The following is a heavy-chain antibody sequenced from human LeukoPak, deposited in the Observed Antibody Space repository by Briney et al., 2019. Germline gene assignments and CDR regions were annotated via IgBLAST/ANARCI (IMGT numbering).Heavy chain of an antibody. D-gene: IGHD6-6*01. V-gene: IGHV3-9*03. Sequence: GGSLRLSCAASGFTFSSYAKHWVRQAPGKGLEWVSGISWNSGSIGYADSVKGRFTISRDNAKNSLYLQMNSLRAEDMALYYCAKARYSSSSAPVDYWGQGTLVTVSS. CDR2: ISWNSGSI. CDR3: AKARYSSSSAPVDY. CDR1: GFTFSSYA. J-gene: IGHJ4*02.